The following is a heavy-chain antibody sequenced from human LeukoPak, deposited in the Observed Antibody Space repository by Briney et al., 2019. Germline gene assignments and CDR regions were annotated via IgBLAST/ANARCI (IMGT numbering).Heavy chain of an antibody. CDR1: GGSISTRNYF. CDR3: ANPPYSGSRYRSPGAPADPGGY. D-gene: IGHD6-6*01. CDR2: ISYRGST. V-gene: IGHV4-39*07. Sequence: SETLSLTCTASGGSISTRNYFWGWVRQPPGKGLEWIGTISYRGSTYYNPSLKSRVTMAVDTSKNQFSLKLTSVTAADTAVYYCANPPYSGSRYRSPGAPADPGGYWGQGTLVTVSS. J-gene: IGHJ4*02.